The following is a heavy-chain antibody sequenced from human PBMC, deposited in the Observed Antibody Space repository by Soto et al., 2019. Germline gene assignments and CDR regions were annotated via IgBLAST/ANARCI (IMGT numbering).Heavy chain of an antibody. V-gene: IGHV3-21*01. Sequence: PGGSLRLSCAASGFTFSSYSMNWVRQAPGKGLEWVSSISSSSYIYYADSVKGRFTISRDNAKNSLYLQMNSLRAEDTAVYYCARAPEYSSSSLWFDPWGQGTLVTVSS. CDR3: ARAPEYSSSSLWFDP. CDR1: GFTFSSYS. J-gene: IGHJ5*02. D-gene: IGHD6-6*01. CDR2: ISSSSYI.